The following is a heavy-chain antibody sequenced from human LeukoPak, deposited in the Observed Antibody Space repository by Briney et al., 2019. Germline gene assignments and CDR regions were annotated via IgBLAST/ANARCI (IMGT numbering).Heavy chain of an antibody. CDR1: GFIFSSYA. CDR3: AKDRVVGATTLYYFDY. Sequence: GGSLRLSCAASGFIFSSYAMSWVRQAPGKGLEWVSAISGSGGSAYFADSVKGRFTISRDNSKNTLYLQMNSLRAEDTAVYYCAKDRVVGATTLYYFDYWGQGTLVTVSS. CDR2: ISGSGGSA. J-gene: IGHJ4*02. D-gene: IGHD1-26*01. V-gene: IGHV3-23*01.